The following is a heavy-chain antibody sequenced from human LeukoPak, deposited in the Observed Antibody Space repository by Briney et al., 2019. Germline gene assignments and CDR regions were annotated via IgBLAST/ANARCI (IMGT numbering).Heavy chain of an antibody. J-gene: IGHJ6*02. CDR2: ISAYNGNT. Sequence: ASVKVSCKASGYTFTSYGISWVRQAPGQGLEWMGWISAYNGNTNYAQKLQGRVTMTTDTSTSTAYMELRSLRSDDTAVYYCARGDALSPQKKYYSYYGMDVWGQGTTVTVSS. CDR1: GYTFTSYG. CDR3: ARGDALSPQKKYYSYYGMDV. V-gene: IGHV1-18*01.